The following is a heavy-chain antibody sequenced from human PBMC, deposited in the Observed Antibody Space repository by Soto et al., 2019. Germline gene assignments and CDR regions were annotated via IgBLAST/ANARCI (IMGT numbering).Heavy chain of an antibody. D-gene: IGHD6-13*01. CDR3: ARDWHEAAAGIKAWFDP. V-gene: IGHV1-3*01. Sequence: GASVKVSCKASGYTFTSYAMHWVRQAPGQRLEWMGWINAGNGNTKYSQKFQGRVTITRDTSASTAYMELSSLRSEDTAVYYCARDWHEAAAGIKAWFDPWGQGTLVTVSS. J-gene: IGHJ5*02. CDR1: GYTFTSYA. CDR2: INAGNGNT.